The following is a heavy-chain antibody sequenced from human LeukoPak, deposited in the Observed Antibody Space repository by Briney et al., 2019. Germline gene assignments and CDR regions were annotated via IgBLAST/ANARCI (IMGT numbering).Heavy chain of an antibody. CDR3: ARAGAHDSSGYYCVGPPAHFDY. V-gene: IGHV3-48*02. CDR1: GFTFSSYS. Sequence: GGSLRLSCAASGFTFSSYSMNWVRQAPGKGLEWVSYISSSSSTIYYADSVKGRFTISRDNAKNSLYLQMNGLRDEDTAVYYCARAGAHDSSGYYCVGPPAHFDYWGQGTLVTVSS. J-gene: IGHJ4*02. D-gene: IGHD3-22*01. CDR2: ISSSSSTI.